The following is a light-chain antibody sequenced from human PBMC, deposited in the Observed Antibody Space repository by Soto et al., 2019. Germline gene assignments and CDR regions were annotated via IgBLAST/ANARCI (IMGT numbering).Light chain of an antibody. CDR3: HQRSNWPPYT. CDR2: DAS. J-gene: IGKJ2*01. V-gene: IGKV3-11*01. CDR1: QSVSSY. Sequence: EIVLTHSPATLSLSPGERATLSCRASQSVSSYLAWYQQKPGQAPRLLIYDASNRATGIPARFSGSGSGTDFTLTISSLEPEDFAVYYCHQRSNWPPYTFGQGTKLEIK.